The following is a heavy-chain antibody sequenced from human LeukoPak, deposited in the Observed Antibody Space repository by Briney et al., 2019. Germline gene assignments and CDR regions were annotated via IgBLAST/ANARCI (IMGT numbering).Heavy chain of an antibody. CDR2: IGKSQ. Sequence: GESLRLSCAPAQFSLGTFVMCWVRQAPGKGLEWVATIGKSQYYADSVKGRFTISKDNSKNMMWLQMDSLGVDDTAIYYCAKGSNGDYDIWGQGTLVTVSS. CDR3: AKGSNGDYDI. D-gene: IGHD4-17*01. J-gene: IGHJ4*02. V-gene: IGHV3-23*01. CDR1: QFSLGTFV.